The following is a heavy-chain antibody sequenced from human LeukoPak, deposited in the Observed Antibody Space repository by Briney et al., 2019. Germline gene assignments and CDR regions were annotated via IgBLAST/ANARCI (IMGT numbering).Heavy chain of an antibody. CDR2: IHPHGIF. CDR3: ARGRDRSKAGDL. V-gene: IGHV4-34*01. Sequence: SETLSLTCAVHGGSCDDYYCSWLRQPPGKGLEWIGEIHPHGIFYYNSSLVSRVTISIDTSKTQFSLRPTSVTAADTAFYYCARGRDRSKAGDLWGQGSLVTVSS. CDR1: GGSCDDYY. D-gene: IGHD5-24*01. J-gene: IGHJ5*02.